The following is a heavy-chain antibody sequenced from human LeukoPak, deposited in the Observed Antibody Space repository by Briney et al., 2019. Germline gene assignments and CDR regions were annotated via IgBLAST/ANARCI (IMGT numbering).Heavy chain of an antibody. Sequence: PGESLRLSCAASGFTFSNYAMPWVRQAPEKGLEWVSCISHSGGSTYYADSVKGRFTISRDNSKNTLYLQMKSLRAEDTAVYYCAKGVVDYFYYCLDLWGKGTTVTVSS. CDR3: AKGVVDYFYYCLDL. D-gene: IGHD6-6*01. CDR1: GFTFSNYA. CDR2: ISHSGGST. V-gene: IGHV3-23*01. J-gene: IGHJ6*03.